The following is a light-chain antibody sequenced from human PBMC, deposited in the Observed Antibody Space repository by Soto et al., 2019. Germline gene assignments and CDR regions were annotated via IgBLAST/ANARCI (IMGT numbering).Light chain of an antibody. J-gene: IGKJ1*01. V-gene: IGKV3-20*01. CDR1: QTVSGSC. Sequence: EIVLTQSAGTLSLSPGERATLSCRASQTVSGSCLAWFQQKPGQAPRLLIYDASTRAAGVPDRFSGSGSGTDFSLTINRLEPEDFAVYYCQHYGSSPWTFGQGTKVEIK. CDR3: QHYGSSPWT. CDR2: DAS.